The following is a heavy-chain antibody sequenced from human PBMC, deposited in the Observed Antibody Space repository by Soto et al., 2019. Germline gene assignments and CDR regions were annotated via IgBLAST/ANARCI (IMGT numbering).Heavy chain of an antibody. D-gene: IGHD5-18*01. CDR2: IYYSGST. CDR1: GGSITTGGYY. CDR3: ARDDTRAGYDY. V-gene: IGHV4-31*03. J-gene: IGHJ4*02. Sequence: QVQLQESGPGLVKPSQTLSLTCTVYGGSITTGGYYWSWIRQHPGKGLEWIGYIYYSGSTSYNPSLKSRITMSVDTSKNQFSLKLNSVTAADTAVYYCARDDTRAGYDYWGQGTLVTVSS.